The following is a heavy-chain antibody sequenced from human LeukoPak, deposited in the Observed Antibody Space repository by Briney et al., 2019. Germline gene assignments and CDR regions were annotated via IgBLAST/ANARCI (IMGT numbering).Heavy chain of an antibody. CDR1: GFTFSSYA. J-gene: IGHJ3*02. D-gene: IGHD3-16*01. CDR2: IKSTGDTT. CDR3: AKDTVRGNGVFDAFDI. Sequence: GGSLRLSCAASGFTFSSYAMSWVRQAPGKGLEWVSTIKSTGDTTYYGESVKGRFAISRDNPQGTLYLQMTSLRAEDTAVYFCAKDTVRGNGVFDAFDIWGQGTMVTVSS. V-gene: IGHV3-23*01.